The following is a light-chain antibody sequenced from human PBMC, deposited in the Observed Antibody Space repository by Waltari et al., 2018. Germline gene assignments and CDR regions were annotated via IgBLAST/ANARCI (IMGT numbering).Light chain of an antibody. Sequence: PASVSGSPGQSITISCTGTSSDVGGYNYVSWYQQHPGKAPKLMIYDVSNRPSGVSNRFSGSKSGNTASLTISGLQAEDEADYYCSSYISSSTLELFGGGTSLTVL. J-gene: IGLJ2*01. CDR3: SSYISSSTLEL. CDR1: SSDVGGYNY. V-gene: IGLV2-14*03. CDR2: DVS.